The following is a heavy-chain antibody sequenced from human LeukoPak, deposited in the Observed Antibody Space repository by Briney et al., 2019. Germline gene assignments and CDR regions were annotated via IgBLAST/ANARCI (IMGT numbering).Heavy chain of an antibody. D-gene: IGHD2-21*02. V-gene: IGHV3-64D*06. Sequence: GGSLRLSCSASGFTFSSYAMHWVRRAPGKRLEYVSAISSNGGSTYYADSVKGRFTISRDNSKNTLFLQMSSLRAEDTAVYYCAKRDRPCSGDCSAPYYFDYWGQGTLVTVSS. CDR1: GFTFSSYA. CDR3: AKRDRPCSGDCSAPYYFDY. J-gene: IGHJ4*02. CDR2: ISSNGGST.